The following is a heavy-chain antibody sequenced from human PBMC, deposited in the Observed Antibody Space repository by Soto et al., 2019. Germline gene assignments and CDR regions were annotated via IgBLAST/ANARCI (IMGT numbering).Heavy chain of an antibody. CDR1: GHTFSNYW. CDR3: ATPASSGWYLGFDY. Sequence: LGESLKISCKASGHTFSNYWIAWVRQVPGKGLECMGIIYPGDSDTRYSPSFQGHVTISADKSITTAYLQWNSLKASDTAMYYCATPASSGWYLGFDYWGQGTLVTVSS. CDR2: IYPGDSDT. D-gene: IGHD6-19*01. J-gene: IGHJ4*02. V-gene: IGHV5-51*01.